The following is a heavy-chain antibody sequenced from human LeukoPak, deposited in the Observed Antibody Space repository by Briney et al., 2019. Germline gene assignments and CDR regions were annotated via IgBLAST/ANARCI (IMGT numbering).Heavy chain of an antibody. J-gene: IGHJ4*02. CDR3: ARDPSGALRTFDY. D-gene: IGHD3-16*01. Sequence: PGGSLRPSCAASGFTFSSYSMNWVRQAPGKGLEWVSSISSSSSYIYYADSVKGRFTISRDNAKNSLYLQMNSLRAEDTAVYYCARDPSGALRTFDYWGQGTLVSVSS. CDR1: GFTFSSYS. CDR2: ISSSSSYI. V-gene: IGHV3-21*01.